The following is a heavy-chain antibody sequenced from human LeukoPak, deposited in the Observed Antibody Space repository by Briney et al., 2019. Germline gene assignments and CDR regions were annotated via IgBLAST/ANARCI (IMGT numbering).Heavy chain of an antibody. CDR1: GFTFSSYA. CDR3: ARAPDLSGYDFDY. Sequence: QPGGSLRLSCAASGFTFSSYAMSWVRQAPGKGLEWVSAISGSGGSTYYADSVKGRFTISRDNSKNTPYLQMNSLRAEDTAVYYCARAPDLSGYDFDYWGQGTLVTVSS. CDR2: ISGSGGST. J-gene: IGHJ4*02. D-gene: IGHD5-12*01. V-gene: IGHV3-23*01.